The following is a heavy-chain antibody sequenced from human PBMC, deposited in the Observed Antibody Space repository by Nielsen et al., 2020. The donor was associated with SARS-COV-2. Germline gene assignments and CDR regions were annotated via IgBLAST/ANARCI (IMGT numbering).Heavy chain of an antibody. D-gene: IGHD3-10*01. Sequence: GESLKISCAASGFTFSSYWMSWVRQAPGKGLEWVANIKQDGSEKYYVDSVKGRFTISRDNAKNSLYLQMNSLRAEDTAVYYCAREGRSYYYYMDVWGKVTTVTVSS. V-gene: IGHV3-7*03. CDR1: GFTFSSYW. CDR2: IKQDGSEK. CDR3: AREGRSYYYYMDV. J-gene: IGHJ6*03.